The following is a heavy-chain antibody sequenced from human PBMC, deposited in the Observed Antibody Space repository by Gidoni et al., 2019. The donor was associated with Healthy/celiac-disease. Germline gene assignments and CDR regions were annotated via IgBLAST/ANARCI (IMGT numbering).Heavy chain of an antibody. CDR3: ARDRGRYCTNGVADY. J-gene: IGHJ4*02. CDR2: ISAYNGNT. V-gene: IGHV1-18*01. D-gene: IGHD2-8*01. Sequence: WVRQAPGQGLEWMGWISAYNGNTNYAQKLQGRVTMTTDTSTSTAYMELRSLRSDDTAVYYCARDRGRYCTNGVADYWGQGTLVTVSS.